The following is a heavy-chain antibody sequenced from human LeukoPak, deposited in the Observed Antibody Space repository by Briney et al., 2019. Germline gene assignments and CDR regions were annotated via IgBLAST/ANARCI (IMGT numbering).Heavy chain of an antibody. Sequence: WAALSPPSPLSRGSLSSYYWSWVRRPPPQGQGWSGGIYYSGSTNYNPSLKSRVTISVDTSKNQFSLKLSSVTAADTAVYYCARHSGHSSTNDAFDIWGQGTMVIVSS. CDR2: IYYSGST. V-gene: IGHV4-59*01. CDR1: RGSLSSYY. CDR3: ARHSGHSSTNDAFDI. D-gene: IGHD6-13*01. J-gene: IGHJ3*02.